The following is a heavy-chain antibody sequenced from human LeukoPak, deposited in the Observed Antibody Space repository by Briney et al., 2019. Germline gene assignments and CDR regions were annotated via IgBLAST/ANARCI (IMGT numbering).Heavy chain of an antibody. CDR1: GGTFSSYA. J-gene: IGHJ6*01. CDR2: IIPIFGTA. CDR3: AVRYYYYGMDV. Sequence: GASVKVSCKASGGTFSSYAISWVRQAPGQGLEWMGGIIPIFGTANYAQKFQARVTITADESTSTAYMELSSLRSEDTAVYYCAVRYYYYGMDVWGQGTTVTVAS. V-gene: IGHV1-69*13.